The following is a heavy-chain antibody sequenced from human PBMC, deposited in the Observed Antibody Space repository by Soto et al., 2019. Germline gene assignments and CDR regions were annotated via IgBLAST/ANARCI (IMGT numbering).Heavy chain of an antibody. CDR3: ARDADILTGSDAFDI. CDR1: GLTFSDYY. D-gene: IGHD3-9*01. J-gene: IGHJ3*02. Sequence: QVQLVESGGGLVEPGGSLRLSCAASGLTFSDYYMSWIRQAPGKGLEWVSYISSSSSYTNYADSVKGRFTISRDNAKNSLYLQMNSLRAEDTAVYYCARDADILTGSDAFDIWGQGTMVTVSS. CDR2: ISSSSSYT. V-gene: IGHV3-11*05.